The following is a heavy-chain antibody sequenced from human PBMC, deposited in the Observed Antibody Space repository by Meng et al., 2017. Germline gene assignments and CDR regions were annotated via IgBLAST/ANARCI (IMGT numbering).Heavy chain of an antibody. V-gene: IGHV4-59*01. CDR3: ARGYSYVEAGGYYFDY. CDR2: IYYSGST. CDR1: GGSISSYY. J-gene: IGHJ4*02. D-gene: IGHD5-18*01. Sequence: PRQWAGPGLVKPSETLSPPCPVSGGSISSYYWSWIRQPPGKGLEWIGYIYYSGSTNYNPSLKSRVTISVDTSKNQFSLKLSSVTAADTAVYYCARGYSYVEAGGYYFDYWGQGTLVTVSS.